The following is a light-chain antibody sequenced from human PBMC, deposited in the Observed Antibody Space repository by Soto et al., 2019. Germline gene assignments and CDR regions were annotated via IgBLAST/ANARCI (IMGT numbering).Light chain of an antibody. CDR2: GAS. V-gene: IGKV3-20*01. J-gene: IGKJ1*01. Sequence: EIVLTQSPGTLSLSPGERATLSCRASQSVSSSYLAWYQQKPGQAPRLLIYGASSRATGIPDRFSGSGSGTDFTLPISRLEPGDFAVYYCQQYGSSPGTFGQGTKVEIK. CDR1: QSVSSSY. CDR3: QQYGSSPGT.